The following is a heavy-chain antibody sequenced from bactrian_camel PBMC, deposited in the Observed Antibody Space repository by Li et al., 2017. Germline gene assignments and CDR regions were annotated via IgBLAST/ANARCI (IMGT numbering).Heavy chain of an antibody. J-gene: IGHJ4*01. CDR2: VSTDGST. CDR3: VTALQSGGYGQYEYHV. CDR1: GFTSNSCG. Sequence: QLVESGGGLPQPGGSLRLSCTAPGFTSNSCGVGWYRQAAGKQREWVLSVSTDGSTTYADSVKGRFTVSRDNAKNTMYLQMNSLKPGDAAGYFCVTALQSGGYGQYEYHVWGRGTQVTVS. V-gene: IGHV3S53*01. D-gene: IGHD3*01.